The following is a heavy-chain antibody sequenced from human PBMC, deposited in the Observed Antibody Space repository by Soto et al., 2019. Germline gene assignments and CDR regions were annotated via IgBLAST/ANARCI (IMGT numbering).Heavy chain of an antibody. Sequence: PSETLSLTCSVSGNSISSGGYYWSWIRQHPGKGMECIGYIYYSGSTFYNPSLKRRISISVDPSKNQCSLNLRSVTAADTAMYYCARFNGPPYCFDFWGQGTLVTVSS. V-gene: IGHV4-31*03. CDR3: ARFNGPPYCFDF. CDR1: GNSISSGGYY. CDR2: IYYSGST. J-gene: IGHJ4*02.